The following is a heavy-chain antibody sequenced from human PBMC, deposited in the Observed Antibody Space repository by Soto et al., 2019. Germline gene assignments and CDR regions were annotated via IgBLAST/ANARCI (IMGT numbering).Heavy chain of an antibody. V-gene: IGHV1-69*06. Sequence: QVQLVQSGAEVKTPGSSVRVSCKTAGRTFLISAIARVRQAPGQGLEWLGGIIPILGTIHIAQNFQGRVNFTADRSTSTAYMDLSRLRSEDTATYFCARGKEWEQPSSQYYFDYWGQGSQVIVTS. CDR1: GRTFLISA. J-gene: IGHJ4*02. D-gene: IGHD1-26*01. CDR3: ARGKEWEQPSSQYYFDY. CDR2: IIPILGTI.